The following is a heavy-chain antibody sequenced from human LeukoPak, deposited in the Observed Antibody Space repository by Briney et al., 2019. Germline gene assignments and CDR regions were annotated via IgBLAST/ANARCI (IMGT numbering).Heavy chain of an antibody. Sequence: PGGSLRLSCAASGFTVSSHYMSWVRQTQGKWLEWVSVIFSGGSTYYADSVKGRFTISRDNSKNTLYLQMNSLRAEDTAVYYCARDPGGPHTVKWDAFDIWGQGTMVTVSS. J-gene: IGHJ3*02. CDR1: GFTVSSHY. CDR2: IFSGGST. D-gene: IGHD2-2*02. V-gene: IGHV3-53*01. CDR3: ARDPGGPHTVKWDAFDI.